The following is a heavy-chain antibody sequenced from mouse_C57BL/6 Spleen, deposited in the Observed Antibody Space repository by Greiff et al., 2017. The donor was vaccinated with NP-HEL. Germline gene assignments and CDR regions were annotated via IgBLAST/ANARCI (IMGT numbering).Heavy chain of an antibody. V-gene: IGHV5-4*01. D-gene: IGHD1-1*01. CDR3: ARDRLYYYYFDY. CDR2: ISDGGSYT. Sequence: EVQVVESGGGLVKPGGSLKLSCAASGFTFSSYAMSWVRQTPEKRLEWVATISDGGSYTYYPDNVKGRFTISRDNAKNNLYLQMSHLKSEDTAMYYCARDRLYYYYFDYWGQGTTLTVSS. J-gene: IGHJ2*01. CDR1: GFTFSSYA.